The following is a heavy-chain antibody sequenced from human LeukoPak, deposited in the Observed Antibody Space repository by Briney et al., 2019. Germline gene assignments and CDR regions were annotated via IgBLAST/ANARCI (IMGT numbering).Heavy chain of an antibody. CDR1: GSTFSSYA. V-gene: IGHV3-23*01. CDR3: ATKTGDRSY. Sequence: GGSLRLSCAASGSTFSSYAMTWVRQAPGEGLQWVSGISGSGTSAYYADSVRGRFTISRDNPKNTLYLQMNSLRAEDTAVYYCATKTGDRSYWGQGTLVTVSS. CDR2: ISGSGTSA. D-gene: IGHD7-27*01. J-gene: IGHJ4*02.